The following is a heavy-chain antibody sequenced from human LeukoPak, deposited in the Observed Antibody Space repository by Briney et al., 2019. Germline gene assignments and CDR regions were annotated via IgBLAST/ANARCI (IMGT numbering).Heavy chain of an antibody. V-gene: IGHV3-30*04. CDR1: GFTFSSYA. J-gene: IGHJ4*02. Sequence: GRSLRLSCAASGFTFSSYAMHWVRQAPGKGLEWVAVISYDGSNKYYADSVKGRFTISRDNSKNTLYLQMNSLRAEDTAVYYCARSRARFGTDPSDYWGQGTLVTVSS. CDR2: ISYDGSNK. CDR3: ARSRARFGTDPSDY. D-gene: IGHD3-10*01.